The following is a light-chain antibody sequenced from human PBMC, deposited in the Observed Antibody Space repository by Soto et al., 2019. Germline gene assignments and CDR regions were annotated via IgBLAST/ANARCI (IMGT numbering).Light chain of an antibody. CDR3: QQCASAPWT. Sequence: DIQMTQSPSSLSASVGDRVTITCRASQTITNYLNWYQQKPGKAPKLLIYGASTLESGVPSRFSGSGSGTDFTLAISSLQPEDFATYFCQQCASAPWTFDQGTKVEIK. J-gene: IGKJ1*01. CDR2: GAS. V-gene: IGKV1-39*01. CDR1: QTITNY.